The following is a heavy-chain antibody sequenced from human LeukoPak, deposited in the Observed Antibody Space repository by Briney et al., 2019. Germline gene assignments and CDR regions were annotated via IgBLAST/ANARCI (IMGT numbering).Heavy chain of an antibody. CDR3: ARVDIATLSSYFYYYMDV. CDR1: GYNFPRSW. CDR2: IYPVDSDT. J-gene: IGHJ6*03. V-gene: IGHV5-51*01. D-gene: IGHD5-24*01. Sequence: GESLKISCRGSGYNFPRSWIAWVRQIPGEGLEWMGIIYPVDSDTRYSPSFQGQVSISVDKSTSTAYLQWSSLKASDTAMYFCARVDIATLSSYFYYYMDVWGKGTTVTVSS.